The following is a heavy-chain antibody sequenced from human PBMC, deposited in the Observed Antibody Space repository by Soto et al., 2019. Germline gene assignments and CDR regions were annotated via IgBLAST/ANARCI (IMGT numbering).Heavy chain of an antibody. V-gene: IGHV1-18*04. Sequence: QVQLVQSGAEVKRPGASVKVSCKASGYSFTSYFMHWVRQAPGQGLEWMGWISGFNGQTNYALKFQGRVTLTTDTSTSTAYMELRSLRSDDTAVYFCARVDPRGVAVVRDYWGQGTLVTVSS. CDR2: ISGFNGQT. J-gene: IGHJ4*02. CDR3: ARVDPRGVAVVRDY. CDR1: GYSFTSYF. D-gene: IGHD3-10*01.